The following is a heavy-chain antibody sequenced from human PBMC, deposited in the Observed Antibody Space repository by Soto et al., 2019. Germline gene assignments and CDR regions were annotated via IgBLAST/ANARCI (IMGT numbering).Heavy chain of an antibody. Sequence: PXGSMMISCQGFGYGLACYGIELVRPMPGEGLEWRGIIYPGDSDTRYSPSFQGQVTISADKSISTAYLQWSSLKASETAMYYCARHSRVLVALYYYDGMDVWGQGTTVTV. CDR1: GYGLACYG. CDR2: IYPGDSDT. V-gene: IGHV5-51*01. D-gene: IGHD5-12*01. J-gene: IGHJ6*02. CDR3: ARHSRVLVALYYYDGMDV.